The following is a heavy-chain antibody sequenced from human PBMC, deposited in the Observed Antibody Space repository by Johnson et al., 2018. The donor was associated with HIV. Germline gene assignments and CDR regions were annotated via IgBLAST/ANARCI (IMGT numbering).Heavy chain of an antibody. CDR2: IKHDGSEK. J-gene: IGHJ3*02. Sequence: VRLVESGGGLVQPGGSLRLSCAASGFTFSSYWMSWVRQAPGKGLEWVANIKHDGSEKYYVDSVKGRFTISRDKSKNTLYLQMNSLRAEDTAVYYCARGGSSTSLDAFDIWGQGTMVTVSS. D-gene: IGHD2-2*01. V-gene: IGHV3-7*02. CDR1: GFTFSSYW. CDR3: ARGGSSTSLDAFDI.